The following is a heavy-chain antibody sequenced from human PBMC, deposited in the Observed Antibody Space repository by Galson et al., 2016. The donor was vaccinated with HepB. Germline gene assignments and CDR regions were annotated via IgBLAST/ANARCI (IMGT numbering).Heavy chain of an antibody. V-gene: IGHV1-18*01. D-gene: IGHD2/OR15-2a*01. CDR2: ISGNNGDT. CDR1: GYTFSNFG. Sequence: SVKVSCKASGYTFSNFGITWVRQAPGQGLEWMGWISGNNGDTKYAQKFQGRVNMTKDTSTNVAYMELRSLTSDDTAFYYWAGVKLWPLHNFDTWGQGTLVTVSS. J-gene: IGHJ5*02. CDR3: AGVKLWPLHNFDT.